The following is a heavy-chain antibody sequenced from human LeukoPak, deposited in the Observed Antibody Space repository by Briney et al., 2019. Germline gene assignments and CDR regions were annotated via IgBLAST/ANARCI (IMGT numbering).Heavy chain of an antibody. Sequence: ASVKVSCKASGYTFTSYYIHWVRQAPGQGLEWMGIINPSSGSTSYAQKFQGRVTMTRDTSTSTAYMGLSSLGSEDTAVYYCARDDYGGNSHDAFDIWGQGTVVTVSS. V-gene: IGHV1-46*01. CDR2: INPSSGST. D-gene: IGHD4-23*01. CDR1: GYTFTSYY. CDR3: ARDDYGGNSHDAFDI. J-gene: IGHJ3*02.